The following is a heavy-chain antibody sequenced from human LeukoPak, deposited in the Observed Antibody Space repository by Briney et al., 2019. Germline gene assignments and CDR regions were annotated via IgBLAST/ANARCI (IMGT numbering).Heavy chain of an antibody. CDR1: GGSISSSSYY. V-gene: IGHV4-39*07. D-gene: IGHD7-27*01. J-gene: IGHJ6*03. CDR3: ARDRRPGYYYYMDV. Sequence: PSETLSLTCTVSGGSISSSSYYWGWIRQPPGQGLEWIGSIYYSGSTYYNPSLKSRVTISVDTSKNQFSLKLSSVTAADTAVYYCARDRRPGYYYYMDVWGKGTTVTVSS. CDR2: IYYSGST.